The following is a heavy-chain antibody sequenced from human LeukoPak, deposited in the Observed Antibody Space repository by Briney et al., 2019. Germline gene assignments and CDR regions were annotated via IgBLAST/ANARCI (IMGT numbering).Heavy chain of an antibody. V-gene: IGHV1-69*13. CDR2: IIPIFGTA. J-gene: IGHJ4*02. Sequence: GASVKVSCKASGGTFSSYAISWVRQAPGQGLEWVGGIIPIFGTANYAQKFLGRVTITADESTSTAYMELSSLRSEDTAVYYCARDDSSGYSFLGYWGQGTLVTVSS. CDR3: ARDDSSGYSFLGY. D-gene: IGHD3-22*01. CDR1: GGTFSSYA.